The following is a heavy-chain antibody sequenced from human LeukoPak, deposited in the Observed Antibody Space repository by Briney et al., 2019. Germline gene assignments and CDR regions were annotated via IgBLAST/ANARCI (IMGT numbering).Heavy chain of an antibody. D-gene: IGHD2-2*03. CDR2: ISSSSKYI. V-gene: IGHV3-21*01. CDR3: ARDLDIVVVPASWFYP. Sequence: TGGSLSLSCAASGFTFSTCSMNWVRQGPGRGLEWVSSISSSSKYIYYADSVKGRFTISRDDAKNSLSLQMNSLRAEDTAVYYCARDLDIVVVPASWFYPWGQGTLVTVSS. J-gene: IGHJ5*02. CDR1: GFTFSTCS.